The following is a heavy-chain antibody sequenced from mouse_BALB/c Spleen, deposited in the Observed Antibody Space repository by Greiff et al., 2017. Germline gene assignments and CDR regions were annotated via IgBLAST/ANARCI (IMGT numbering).Heavy chain of an antibody. CDR2: ISSGSSTI. CDR3: ARLNGNYSYAMDY. CDR1: GFTFSSFG. Sequence: EVKLMESGGGLVQPGGSRKLSCAASGFTFSSFGMHWVRQAPEKGLEWVAYISSGSSTIYYADTVKGRFTISRDNPKNTLFLQMTSLRSEDTAMYYCARLNGNYSYAMDYWGQGTSVTVSS. J-gene: IGHJ4*01. V-gene: IGHV5-17*02. D-gene: IGHD2-1*01.